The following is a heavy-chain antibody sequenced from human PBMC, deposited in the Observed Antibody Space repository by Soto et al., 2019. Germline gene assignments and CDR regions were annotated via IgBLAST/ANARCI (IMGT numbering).Heavy chain of an antibody. V-gene: IGHV4-39*01. J-gene: IGHJ5*02. CDR3: ARLPTGYPNWFDP. D-gene: IGHD3-9*01. CDR1: GASISTNHHN. Sequence: QVQLQGSGPGLVRPSETLSLTCTVSGASISTNHHNWAWVRQPPGKGLEWMGNIHYRGDTYFNPPIGSRRSISVDTSKNQFSLKLTSVTAADTAVYYCARLPTGYPNWFDPWGQGTLVTVSS. CDR2: IHYRGDT.